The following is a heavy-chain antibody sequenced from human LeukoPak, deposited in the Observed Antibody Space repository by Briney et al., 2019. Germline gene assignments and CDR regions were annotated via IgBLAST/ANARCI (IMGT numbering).Heavy chain of an antibody. J-gene: IGHJ4*02. CDR3: AREVPYDSSFYCQPFDY. V-gene: IGHV1-18*01. CDR1: GYTFTSYG. CDR2: ISAYNGNT. Sequence: ASVKVSCKASGYTFTSYGIGWVRQAPGQGLEWMGWISAYNGNTNYAQKLQGRVTMTTDTSTSTAYMNLRSLRSDDTAVYYCAREVPYDSSFYCQPFDYWGQGTLVTVSS. D-gene: IGHD3-22*01.